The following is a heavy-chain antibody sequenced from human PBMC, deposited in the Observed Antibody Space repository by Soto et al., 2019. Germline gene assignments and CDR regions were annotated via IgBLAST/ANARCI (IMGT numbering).Heavy chain of an antibody. CDR1: GFTFSSYA. Sequence: QVQLVESGGGVVQPGRSLRLSCAASGFTFSSYAMHWVRQAPGKGLEWVAVISYDGSNKYYADSVKGRFTISRDNSKNTLYLQMNSLRAEDTAVYYCARGLVRGCRSHDAFDIWGQGTMVTVSS. D-gene: IGHD2-15*01. CDR2: ISYDGSNK. V-gene: IGHV3-30-3*01. J-gene: IGHJ3*02. CDR3: ARGLVRGCRSHDAFDI.